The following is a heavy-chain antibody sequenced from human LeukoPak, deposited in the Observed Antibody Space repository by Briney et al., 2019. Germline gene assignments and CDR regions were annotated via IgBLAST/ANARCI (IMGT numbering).Heavy chain of an antibody. CDR1: GYTFSNHY. D-gene: IGHD4-17*01. Sequence: ASVKVSCKASGYTFSNHYMHWVRQAPGQGLEWMGIINPSGGYTSFAQKFQDRVTMTRDTSTSTVYMQLSSLRSEDTAVYYCARGGDYVGGNLDFWGQGALVTVSS. J-gene: IGHJ4*02. CDR2: INPSGGYT. CDR3: ARGGDYVGGNLDF. V-gene: IGHV1-46*01.